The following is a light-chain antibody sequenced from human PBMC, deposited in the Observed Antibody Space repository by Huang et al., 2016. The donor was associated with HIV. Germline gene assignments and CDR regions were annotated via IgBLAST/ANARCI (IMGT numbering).Light chain of an antibody. CDR2: DAS. J-gene: IGKJ4*01. CDR3: QQRTDWPT. CDR1: QNGDNH. Sequence: EIVLTQSPATLSWYPGEGVTLSCRTNQNGDNHLAWDQQKPGRAPRLLIYDASTRGTGIPARFSGGGSGTYFTLTISNLQPDDFAVYFCQQRTDWPTFGGGSRLEVK. V-gene: IGKV3-11*01.